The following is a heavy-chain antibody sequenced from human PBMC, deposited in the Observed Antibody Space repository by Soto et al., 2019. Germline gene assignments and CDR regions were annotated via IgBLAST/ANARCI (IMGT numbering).Heavy chain of an antibody. Sequence: EVQLLESGGGLVQPGGSLRLSCAASGFTFSSYAMSWVRQAPGKGLEWVSAISGSGGSTYYADSVKGRFTISRDNSKNTLYLQMNSLRAEDTAVYYFAKDSSGWYGAFDIWGQGTMVTVSS. D-gene: IGHD6-19*01. CDR3: AKDSSGWYGAFDI. V-gene: IGHV3-23*01. CDR2: ISGSGGST. CDR1: GFTFSSYA. J-gene: IGHJ3*02.